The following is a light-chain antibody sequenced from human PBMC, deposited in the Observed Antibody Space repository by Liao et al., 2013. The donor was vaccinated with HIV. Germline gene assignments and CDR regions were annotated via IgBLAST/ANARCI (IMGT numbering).Light chain of an antibody. CDR3: EAWYFSTGV. CDR2: QDS. CDR1: KLGDQY. V-gene: IGLV3-1*01. J-gene: IGLJ1*01. Sequence: SYELTQPPSVSVSPGQTASITCSGDKLGDQYACWYQQKAGQSPVLVIYQDSKRPSGIHERFSGSNSGNTATLTIRDTQAVDEADYFCEAWYFSTGVFGTGTKVTVL.